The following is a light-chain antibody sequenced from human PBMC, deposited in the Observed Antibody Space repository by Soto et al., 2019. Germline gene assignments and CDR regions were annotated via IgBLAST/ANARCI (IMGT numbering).Light chain of an antibody. CDR3: QQRSDWPIT. V-gene: IGKV3-11*01. J-gene: IGKJ5*01. CDR2: GAS. CDR1: QSVSSN. Sequence: EIVLTQSPATLSLSPGQRVTLSCRASQSVSSNLAWYQQKPGQAPRLLMYGASNRATGIPARFSGSGSGTDFTLTISSLEPEDFAVYRCQQRSDWPITFGQGTRLEIK.